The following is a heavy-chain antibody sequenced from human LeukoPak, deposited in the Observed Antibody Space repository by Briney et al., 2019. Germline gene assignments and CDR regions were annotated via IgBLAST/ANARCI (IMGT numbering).Heavy chain of an antibody. CDR3: ARVDSGWYVAPTDWFDP. CDR1: GFTFSSYS. D-gene: IGHD6-19*01. V-gene: IGHV3-48*02. CDR2: ISSSSTI. Sequence: GGSLRLSCAASGFTFSSYSMNWVRQAPGKGLEWVSYISSSSTIYYADSVTGRFTISRDNAKNSLYLQMNSLRDEDTAVYYCARVDSGWYVAPTDWFDPWGQGTLVTVSS. J-gene: IGHJ5*02.